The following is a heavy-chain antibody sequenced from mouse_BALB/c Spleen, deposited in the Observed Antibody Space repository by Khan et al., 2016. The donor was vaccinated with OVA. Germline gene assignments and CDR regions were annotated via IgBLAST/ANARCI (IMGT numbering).Heavy chain of an antibody. Sequence: QVQLKESGPGLVAPSPSLSITCTVSGFSLTSYGVGWVRQPPGKGLEWLGVIWGDGCTNYHSALISSLTINKANSKSQVFLKLNSLQTDYTATYVVTLYYCGRAWFDYWGQGTLVTVSA. D-gene: IGHD1-1*01. V-gene: IGHV2-3*01. CDR1: GFSLTSYG. CDR2: IWGDGCT. CDR3: TLYYCGRAWFDY. J-gene: IGHJ3*01.